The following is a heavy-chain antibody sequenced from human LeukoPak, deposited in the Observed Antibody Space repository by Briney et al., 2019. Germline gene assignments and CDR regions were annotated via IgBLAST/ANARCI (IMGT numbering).Heavy chain of an antibody. CDR1: GGTFSSYA. Sequence: ASVKVSCKASGGTFSSYAISWVRQAPGQGLEWMGGIIPIFGTANYAQKFQGRVTITADKSTSTAYMELSSLRSEGTAVYYCARGPPGTTWWFDPWGQGTLVTVSS. CDR2: IIPIFGTA. CDR3: ARGPPGTTWWFDP. J-gene: IGHJ5*02. D-gene: IGHD1-1*01. V-gene: IGHV1-69*06.